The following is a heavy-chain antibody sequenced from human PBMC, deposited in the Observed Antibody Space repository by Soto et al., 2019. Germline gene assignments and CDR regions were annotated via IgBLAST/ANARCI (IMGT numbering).Heavy chain of an antibody. J-gene: IGHJ4*02. V-gene: IGHV1-46*01. CDR3: AADGYRSSSRVWYY. CDR1: GYTFTNYY. D-gene: IGHD6-6*01. Sequence: QVQLVQSGAEVKQPGASVKVSCKASGYTFTNYYMHLVRQAPGQGLEWMGIINPSGGSTSYAQKLEGNDNIASEKYARKVYKDQGSLGSDDTGVHYWAADGYRSSSRVWYYWGQGTLVPVAT. CDR2: INPSGGST.